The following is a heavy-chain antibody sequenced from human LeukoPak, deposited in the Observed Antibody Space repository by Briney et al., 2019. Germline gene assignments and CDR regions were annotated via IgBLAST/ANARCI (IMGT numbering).Heavy chain of an antibody. V-gene: IGHV3-30*02. CDR3: ARNVLRFFEWSSAIDP. CDR2: IRFDGSNK. Sequence: GGSLRLSCAASGFTFSNYGMHWVRQAPGKGLEWVAFIRFDGSNKYYADSVKGRFTISRDNSKNTLYLQMNSLRAEDTAVYYCARNVLRFFEWSSAIDPWGQGTLVTVSS. CDR1: GFTFSNYG. J-gene: IGHJ5*02. D-gene: IGHD3-3*01.